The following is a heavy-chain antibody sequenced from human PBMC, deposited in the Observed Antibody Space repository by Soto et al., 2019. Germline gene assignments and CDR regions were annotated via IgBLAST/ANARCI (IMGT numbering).Heavy chain of an antibody. J-gene: IGHJ4*02. CDR2: IYYSGST. V-gene: IGHV4-39*01. CDR1: GGSISSSSYY. Sequence: SQTLSLTCTVSGGSISSSSYYWGWIRQPPGKGLEWIGSIYYSGSTYYNPSLKSRVTISVDTSKNQFSLKLSSVTAADTAVYYCARRYCSSTSCYFVDYWGQGTLVTVSS. D-gene: IGHD2-2*01. CDR3: ARRYCSSTSCYFVDY.